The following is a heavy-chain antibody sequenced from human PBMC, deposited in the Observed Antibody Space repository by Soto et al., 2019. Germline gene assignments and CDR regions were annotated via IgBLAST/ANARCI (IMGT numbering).Heavy chain of an antibody. J-gene: IGHJ4*02. CDR3: AKDPRGMYSSSPYYFDY. Sequence: GGSLRLSCAASGFTFSSYAMSWVRQAPGKGLEWVSAISGSGGSTYYADSVKGRFTISRDNSKNTLYLQMNSLRAEDTAVYYGAKDPRGMYSSSPYYFDYWGQGTLVTVSS. CDR2: ISGSGGST. V-gene: IGHV3-23*01. D-gene: IGHD6-6*01. CDR1: GFTFSSYA.